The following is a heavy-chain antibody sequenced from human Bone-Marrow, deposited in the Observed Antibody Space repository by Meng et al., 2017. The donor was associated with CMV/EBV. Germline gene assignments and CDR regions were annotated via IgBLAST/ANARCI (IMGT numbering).Heavy chain of an antibody. CDR1: GGSFSGYY. CDR2: INHSGST. Sequence: SQTLSLTCAVYGGSFSGYYWSWIRQPPGKGLEWIGEINHSGSTNYNPSLKSRVTISVDKSKNQFSLKLSSVTAADTAVYYCARDRDIGVPWRNDAFDIWGQGTMVTVSS. J-gene: IGHJ3*02. CDR3: ARDRDIGVPWRNDAFDI. V-gene: IGHV4-34*01. D-gene: IGHD2-15*01.